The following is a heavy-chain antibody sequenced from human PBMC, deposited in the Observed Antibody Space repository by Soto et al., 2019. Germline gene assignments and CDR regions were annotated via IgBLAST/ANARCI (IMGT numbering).Heavy chain of an antibody. CDR1: GFTFSSYG. D-gene: IGHD6-19*01. V-gene: IGHV3-33*01. Sequence: GGSLRLSCAASGFTFSSYGMHWVRQAPGKGLEWVAVIWYDGSNKYYADSVKGRFTISRDNSKNTLYLQMNSLRAEDTAVYYCARDPRAGSVARGYYGMDVWGQGTTVTVSS. CDR3: ARDPRAGSVARGYYGMDV. J-gene: IGHJ6*02. CDR2: IWYDGSNK.